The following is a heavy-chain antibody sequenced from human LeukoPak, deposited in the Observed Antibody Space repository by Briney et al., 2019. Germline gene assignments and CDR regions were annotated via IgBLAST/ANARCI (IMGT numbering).Heavy chain of an antibody. J-gene: IGHJ4*02. CDR1: GFTFNSYW. CDR2: IKQDGNKK. V-gene: IGHV3-7*03. CDR3: AKDYSIGITFFDY. Sequence: GGSLRLSCAASGFTFNSYWMAWVRQAPGKGLEWVANIKQDGNKKYYVDSVKGRFTISRDNAKNSLYLQMNSLRAEDTAVYYCAKDYSIGITFFDYWGQGTLVTVSS. D-gene: IGHD3-16*01.